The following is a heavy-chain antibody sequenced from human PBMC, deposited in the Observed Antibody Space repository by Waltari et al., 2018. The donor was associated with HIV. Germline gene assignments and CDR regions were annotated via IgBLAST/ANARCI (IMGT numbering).Heavy chain of an antibody. Sequence: EVPLVQSGADAKKPGESLKISCKCFGYTFPAHWIGWVRQMPGKGLQWMWFSYPVHYESKYSPSSQGQVTFSADNSIATAYLNWRSLKASDTAMSDCARLHNAEWDLVADSWGQGTLVIVSS. CDR3: ARLHNAEWDLVADS. CDR1: GYTFPAHW. CDR2: SYPVHYES. V-gene: IGHV5-51*01. J-gene: IGHJ4*02. D-gene: IGHD1-26*01.